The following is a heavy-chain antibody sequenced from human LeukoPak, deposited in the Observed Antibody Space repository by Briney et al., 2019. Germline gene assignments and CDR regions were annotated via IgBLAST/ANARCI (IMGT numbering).Heavy chain of an antibody. V-gene: IGHV3-23*01. CDR2: ISGSGGST. J-gene: IGHJ4*02. CDR1: GFTFSSYA. Sequence: GGSLRLSCAASGFTFSSYAMSWVRQAPGKGLEWVSAISGSGGSTYYADSVKGRFTISRDNSKNTLYLQMNSLRAEDTAVYYCAKSEPVGYCSSTSCPYYFDYWGQGTLVTVSS. CDR3: AKSEPVGYCSSTSCPYYFDY. D-gene: IGHD2-2*01.